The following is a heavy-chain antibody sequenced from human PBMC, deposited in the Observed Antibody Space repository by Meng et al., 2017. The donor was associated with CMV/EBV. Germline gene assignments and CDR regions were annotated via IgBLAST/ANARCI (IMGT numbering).Heavy chain of an antibody. CDR2: IRYDGSNK. J-gene: IGHJ6*02. CDR3: AKGIGPRATTIVVVIPVCYYGMDV. Sequence: GGSLRLSCAASGFTFSSYGMHWVRQAPGKGLEWVAFIRYDGSNKYYADSVKGRFTISRDNSKNTLYLQMNSLRAEDTAVYYCAKGIGPRATTIVVVIPVCYYGMDVWGQGTTVTVSS. D-gene: IGHD3-22*01. CDR1: GFTFSSYG. V-gene: IGHV3-30*02.